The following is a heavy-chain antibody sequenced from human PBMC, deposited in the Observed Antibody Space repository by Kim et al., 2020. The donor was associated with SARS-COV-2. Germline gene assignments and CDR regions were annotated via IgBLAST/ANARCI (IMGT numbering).Heavy chain of an antibody. J-gene: IGHJ5*02. V-gene: IGHV4-59*08. D-gene: IGHD3-10*01. CDR3: ARQFYGSGSSNRRFDP. Sequence: LKSRVTISVDTSKNQFSRKLSSVTAADTAVYYCARQFYGSGSSNRRFDPWGQGTLVIVSS.